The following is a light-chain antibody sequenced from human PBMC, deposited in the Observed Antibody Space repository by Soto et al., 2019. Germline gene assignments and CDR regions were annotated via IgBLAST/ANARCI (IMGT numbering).Light chain of an antibody. V-gene: IGKV1-5*03. Sequence: DIQMTQSPSTLSASVGDKVTITCRASQSISSWLAWYQQKPGKAPKLLIYKASSLESGVPSRFSGSGSGTEFTLTISSLQPDDFATYYRQQYNSRMYTFGQGTKLEIK. CDR2: KAS. J-gene: IGKJ2*01. CDR1: QSISSW. CDR3: QQYNSRMYT.